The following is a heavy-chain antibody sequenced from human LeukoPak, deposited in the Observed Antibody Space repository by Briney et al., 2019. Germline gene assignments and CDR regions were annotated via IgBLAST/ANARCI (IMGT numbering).Heavy chain of an antibody. Sequence: SETLSLTCTVSGGSISSNSYYWGWIRQSPGKGLEWIGTIYYSGSTYYSPSLKSRVTISVDTSKNQFSLKLSSVTAADTAVYYCATGGLTTVTTFRWFDPWGQGTLVTVSS. V-gene: IGHV4-39*01. CDR1: GGSISSNSYY. CDR3: ATGGLTTVTTFRWFDP. CDR2: IYYSGST. D-gene: IGHD4-17*01. J-gene: IGHJ5*02.